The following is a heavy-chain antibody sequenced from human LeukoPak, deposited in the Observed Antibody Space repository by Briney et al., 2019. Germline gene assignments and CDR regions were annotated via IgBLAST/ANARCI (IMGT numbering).Heavy chain of an antibody. D-gene: IGHD3-9*01. CDR1: GGTFSSYA. J-gene: IGHJ4*02. Sequence: GSSVKVSCKASGGTFSSYAISWVRQAPGQGLEWMRRIIPIFGTANYAQKFQGRVTITADKSTSTAYMELSSLRSEDTAVYYCARASLGYFDWFFDYWGQGTLVTVSS. CDR3: ARASLGYFDWFFDY. CDR2: IIPIFGTA. V-gene: IGHV1-69*06.